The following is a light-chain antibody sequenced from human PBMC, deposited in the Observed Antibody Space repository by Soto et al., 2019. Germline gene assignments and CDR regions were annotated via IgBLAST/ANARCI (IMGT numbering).Light chain of an antibody. Sequence: QSVLTQPPSVSAAPGQKVTISCSGSTSNIGNNYVSWYQQLPGTAPKLVIYDNNKRPSGIPDRFSGSRSGTSATLGITGLQTGAEADYYCGTWDSSLSAGVFGTGTKLTVL. CDR1: TSNIGNNY. CDR3: GTWDSSLSAGV. V-gene: IGLV1-51*01. CDR2: DNN. J-gene: IGLJ1*01.